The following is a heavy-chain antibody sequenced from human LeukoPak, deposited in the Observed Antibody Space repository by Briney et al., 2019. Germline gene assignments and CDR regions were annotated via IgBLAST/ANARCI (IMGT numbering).Heavy chain of an antibody. Sequence: GGSLRLSCAASGFTFSSYLMSWVRQAPGKGLEWVANIKQDGSEKYYVDSVKGRFTISRDNAKNSLYLQMNSLRAEDTAVYYCARYAGIAVAEGAFDIWGQGTMVTVSS. D-gene: IGHD6-19*01. J-gene: IGHJ3*02. CDR2: IKQDGSEK. V-gene: IGHV3-7*01. CDR3: ARYAGIAVAEGAFDI. CDR1: GFTFSSYL.